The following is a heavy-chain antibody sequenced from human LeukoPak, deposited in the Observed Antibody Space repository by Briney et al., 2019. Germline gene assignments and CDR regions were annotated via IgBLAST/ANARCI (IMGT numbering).Heavy chain of an antibody. CDR2: ISAYNGNT. Sequence: AASVKVSCKASGYTFTSYGISWVRQAPGQGLEWMGWISAYNGNTNYAQKLQGRVTMTTDTSTSTAYMELRSLRSDDTAVYYCARGPKAAAGQVGWFDPWGQGTLVTVSS. CDR3: ARGPKAAAGQVGWFDP. V-gene: IGHV1-18*01. D-gene: IGHD6-13*01. J-gene: IGHJ5*02. CDR1: GYTFTSYG.